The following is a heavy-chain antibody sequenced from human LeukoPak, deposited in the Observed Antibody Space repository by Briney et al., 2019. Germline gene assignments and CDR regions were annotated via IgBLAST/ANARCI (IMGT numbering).Heavy chain of an antibody. V-gene: IGHV4-39*07. CDR1: GGSISSSSYY. J-gene: IGHJ4*02. Sequence: SETLSLTCTVSGGSISSSSYYWGWIRQPPGKGLEWIGSIYYSGSTYYNPSLKSRVTISVDTSKNQFSLQLTSVTAADTAVYYCASFTSMVYDYWGQGTLVTVSS. D-gene: IGHD5-18*01. CDR2: IYYSGST. CDR3: ASFTSMVYDY.